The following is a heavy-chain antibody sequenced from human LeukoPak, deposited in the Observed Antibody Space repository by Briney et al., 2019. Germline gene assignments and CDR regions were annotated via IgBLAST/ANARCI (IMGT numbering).Heavy chain of an antibody. V-gene: IGHV1-18*01. Sequence: ASVKVSCKASGYTFTSYGISWVRQAPGQGLEWMGWISAYNGNTNYAQKLQGRVTMTTDTSTSTAYMELRSLRSDDTAAYYCARDVEIWFGERYGMDVWGQGTTVTVSS. CDR1: GYTFTSYG. D-gene: IGHD3-10*01. J-gene: IGHJ6*02. CDR3: ARDVEIWFGERYGMDV. CDR2: ISAYNGNT.